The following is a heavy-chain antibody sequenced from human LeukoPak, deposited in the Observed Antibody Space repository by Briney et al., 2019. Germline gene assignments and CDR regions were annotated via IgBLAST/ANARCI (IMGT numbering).Heavy chain of an antibody. D-gene: IGHD2-21*01. CDR2: IWYDGSNK. J-gene: IGHJ4*02. CDR1: GFTFSSYG. CDR3: ARSGVAPGDY. Sequence: GRSLRLSCAASGFTFSSYGMHWVRQAPGKGLEWVAVIWYDGSNKYYADSVKGRFTISRDNAKNSLYLQMNSLRAEDTAVYYCARSGVAPGDYWGQGTLVAVSS. V-gene: IGHV3-33*01.